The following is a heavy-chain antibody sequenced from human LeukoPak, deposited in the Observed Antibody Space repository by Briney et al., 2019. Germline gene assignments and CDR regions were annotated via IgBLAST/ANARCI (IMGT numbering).Heavy chain of an antibody. CDR2: ISAYNGNT. J-gene: IGHJ3*02. CDR3: ARGRYYDSSGSYAFDI. Sequence: ASVKVSCKASGYTFTSYGISWVRQAPGQGLEWMGWISAYNGNTNYAQKLQGRVTMTRNTSISTAYMELSSLRSEDTAVYYCARGRYYDSSGSYAFDIWGQGTMVTVSS. CDR1: GYTFTSYG. V-gene: IGHV1-18*01. D-gene: IGHD3-22*01.